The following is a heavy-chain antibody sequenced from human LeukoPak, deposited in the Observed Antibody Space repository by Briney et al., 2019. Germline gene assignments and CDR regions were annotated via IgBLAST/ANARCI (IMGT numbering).Heavy chain of an antibody. J-gene: IGHJ4*02. Sequence: GGSLRLSCAVSGITLSNYGMSWVRQAPGKGLEWVSAISGSGGSTYYADSVKGRFTISRDNSKNTLYLQMNSLRAEDTAVYYCAKTKGIAVAGAVDYWGQGTLVTVSS. CDR2: ISGSGGST. V-gene: IGHV3-23*01. CDR3: AKTKGIAVAGAVDY. CDR1: GITLSNYG. D-gene: IGHD6-19*01.